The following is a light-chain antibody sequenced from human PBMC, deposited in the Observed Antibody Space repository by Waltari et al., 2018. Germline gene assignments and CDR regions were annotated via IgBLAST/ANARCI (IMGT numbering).Light chain of an antibody. J-gene: IGKJ4*01. Sequence: DIVMTQSPLSLPVTPGEPASISCRSSQSLLHSNGYNYLDWYLQKPGQSPQLLIYLGSNRASGVPDRFSGSGSGTDFTLKISRVEAEDVGVYYCMQALQQETFGGGTKVEIK. V-gene: IGKV2-28*01. CDR1: QSLLHSNGYNY. CDR3: MQALQQET. CDR2: LGS.